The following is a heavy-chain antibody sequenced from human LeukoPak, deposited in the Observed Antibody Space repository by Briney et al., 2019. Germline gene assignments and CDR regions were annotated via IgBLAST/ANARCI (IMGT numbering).Heavy chain of an antibody. V-gene: IGHV4-59*12. CDR1: GGSISSYY. D-gene: IGHD6-13*01. CDR2: IYYSGST. CDR3: ARRMNSSWYVRWFDP. J-gene: IGHJ5*02. Sequence: KSSETLSLTCTVSGGSISSYYWSWIRQPPGKGLEWIGYIYYSGSTNYNPSLKSRVTISVDTSKNQFSLKLSSVTAADTAVYYCARRMNSSWYVRWFDPWGQGTLVTVSS.